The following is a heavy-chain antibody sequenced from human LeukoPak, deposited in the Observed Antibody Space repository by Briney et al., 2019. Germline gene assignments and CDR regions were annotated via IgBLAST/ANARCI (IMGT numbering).Heavy chain of an antibody. Sequence: PGWSLRLSCEASGFTYSNYWLSWVRQAPGKGLDWVANIKRDGREKYFVGSVKGRFTISRDNAKNSMFLQMNSLRAEDTALYYCVRDGNSGWHFDHWGQGTLVAVSS. CDR1: GFTYSNYW. J-gene: IGHJ4*02. V-gene: IGHV3-7*03. D-gene: IGHD6-19*01. CDR3: VRDGNSGWHFDH. CDR2: IKRDGREK.